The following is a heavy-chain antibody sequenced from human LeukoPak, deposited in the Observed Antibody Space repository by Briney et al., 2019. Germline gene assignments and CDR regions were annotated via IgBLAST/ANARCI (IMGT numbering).Heavy chain of an antibody. Sequence: ASVKVSCKASGYTFIDYYMHWVRQAPGQGLEWMGWINPNNGVTNYAQKFQGRVTITTDESTSTAYMELSSLRSEDTAVYYCASNTPGIVGATKLDYYYYYMDVWGKGTTVTVSS. V-gene: IGHV1-2*02. CDR3: ASNTPGIVGATKLDYYYYYMDV. D-gene: IGHD1-26*01. J-gene: IGHJ6*03. CDR1: GYTFIDYY. CDR2: INPNNGVT.